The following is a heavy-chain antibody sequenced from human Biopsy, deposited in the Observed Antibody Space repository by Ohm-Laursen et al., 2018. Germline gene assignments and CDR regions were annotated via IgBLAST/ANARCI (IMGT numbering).Heavy chain of an antibody. D-gene: IGHD4-11*01. Sequence: GTLSLTCTVSGDSVPKYYWSWIRQPPGKGLEWIGHIYYSVMTNYNPSLQSRVSISVDTSRNQVSLTLSSVTAADTAVYYRARDSGILNYGNFKYYHYCGMDVWGQGTKVTVSS. V-gene: IGHV4-59*02. J-gene: IGHJ6*02. CDR1: GDSVPKYY. CDR3: ARDSGILNYGNFKYYHYCGMDV. CDR2: IYYSVMT.